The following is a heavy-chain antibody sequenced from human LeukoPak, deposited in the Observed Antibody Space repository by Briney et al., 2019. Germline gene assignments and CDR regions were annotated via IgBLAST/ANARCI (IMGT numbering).Heavy chain of an antibody. V-gene: IGHV3-23*01. Sequence: GGSLRLSCAASGFTFSSYGMNWVRQAPGKGLEWVSAISGSGINTYYADSVKGRFTISRDNSKNTLYLQMNSLRAEDTAVYYCAKDGSGATTFGGILDYWGQGTLVTVSS. CDR3: AKDGSGATTFGGILDY. J-gene: IGHJ4*02. CDR1: GFTFSSYG. D-gene: IGHD1-26*01. CDR2: ISGSGINT.